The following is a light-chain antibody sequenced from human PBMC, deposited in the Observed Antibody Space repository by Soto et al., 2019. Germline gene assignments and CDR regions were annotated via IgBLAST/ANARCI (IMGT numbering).Light chain of an antibody. Sequence: QSVLTQPPSASGTPGQRVTISCSGSSSNIESYCVYWYQQFPGTAPRLLIYRNNQRPSRVPVRFSGSKSGTSAILASSALRAEDEADYYCTVWDDSLRGRLFGGGTKLTVL. V-gene: IGLV1-47*01. CDR1: SSNIESYC. J-gene: IGLJ2*01. CDR3: TVWDDSLRGRL. CDR2: RNN.